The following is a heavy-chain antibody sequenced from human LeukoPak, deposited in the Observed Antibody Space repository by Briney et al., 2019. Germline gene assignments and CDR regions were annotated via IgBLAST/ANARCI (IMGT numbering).Heavy chain of an antibody. V-gene: IGHV3-21*01. D-gene: IGHD2-15*01. CDR3: ARDAGCCSGGSCYLDAFDI. CDR1: GFTFSSYS. Sequence: GGSLRLSCAASGFTFSSYSMNWVRQAPGKGLEWVSSISSSSSYIYYADSVKGRFTISRDNAKNSLYLQMNSLRAEDTAVYYCARDAGCCSGGSCYLDAFDIWGQGTMVTVSS. J-gene: IGHJ3*02. CDR2: ISSSSSYI.